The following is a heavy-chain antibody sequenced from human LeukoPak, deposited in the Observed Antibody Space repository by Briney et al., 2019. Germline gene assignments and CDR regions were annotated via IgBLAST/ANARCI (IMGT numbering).Heavy chain of an antibody. D-gene: IGHD3-10*01. J-gene: IGHJ4*02. V-gene: IGHV3-23*01. CDR2: ISGSGGST. Sequence: PGGSLRLSCAASGFTFSTYAMNRVRQAPGKGLEWVSAISGSGGSTYYADSVKGRFSISRDNSKNTLYLQMNSLRADDTAVYYCAKIPMVRGPLDYWGQGTLVTVSS. CDR3: AKIPMVRGPLDY. CDR1: GFTFSTYA.